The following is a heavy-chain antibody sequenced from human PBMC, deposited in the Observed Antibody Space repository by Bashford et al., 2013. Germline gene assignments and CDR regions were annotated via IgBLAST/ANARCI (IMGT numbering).Heavy chain of an antibody. CDR3: AVFYFDF. CDR1: GFTFSNYG. CDR2: MSPDGSHK. Sequence: GGSLRLSCAASGFTFSNYGMHWVRQAPGKGLEWVAVMSPDGSHKYYADSVKGRFTISRDNSNNTLYLQVNSLRADDTAVYYCAVFYFDFWGQGTLVTVSS. J-gene: IGHJ4*02. V-gene: IGHV3-30*03.